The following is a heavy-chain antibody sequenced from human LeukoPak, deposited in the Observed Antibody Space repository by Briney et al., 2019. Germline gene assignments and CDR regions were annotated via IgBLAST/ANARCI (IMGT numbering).Heavy chain of an antibody. D-gene: IGHD4-11*01. CDR1: GFTFSNSA. J-gene: IGHJ5*01. CDR2: ISNSGDTT. V-gene: IGHV3-23*01. Sequence: QPGGSLRLSCEASGFTFSNSAMNWVRQAPGKGLERVSTISNSGDTTYYADSVKGRFTISRDNSKNMLYLQMNSLRADDTAIYYCANSSVTFGPHVMTTNWFDSWGQGTLVTVSS. CDR3: ANSSVTFGPHVMTTNWFDS.